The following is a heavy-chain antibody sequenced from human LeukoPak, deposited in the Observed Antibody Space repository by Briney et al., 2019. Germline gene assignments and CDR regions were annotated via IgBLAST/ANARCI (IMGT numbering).Heavy chain of an antibody. CDR2: IYHSGST. CDR3: ARELLEEGYDLYFDY. Sequence: SGTLSLTCAVSGGSISSSNWWSWVRQPPGKGLEWIGEIYHSGSTNYNPSLKSRVTISVDKSKNQFSLKLSSVTAADTAVYYCARELLEEGYDLYFDYWGQGTLVTVSS. J-gene: IGHJ4*02. V-gene: IGHV4-4*02. D-gene: IGHD5-12*01. CDR1: GGSISSSNW.